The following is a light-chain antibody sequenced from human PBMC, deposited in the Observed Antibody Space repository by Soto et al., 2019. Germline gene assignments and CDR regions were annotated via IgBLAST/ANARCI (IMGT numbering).Light chain of an antibody. CDR3: QHYNSYSEA. CDR1: QTISSW. CDR2: KAS. V-gene: IGKV1-5*03. Sequence: IQMTQSPSTLSGSVGDRVTITCRASQTISSWLAWYQQKRGKDPKHLIYKASTLKSGVPSRFRGSGSGTEFTLTISSLQPDDFATYYCQHYNSYSEAFGQGTKVDIK. J-gene: IGKJ1*01.